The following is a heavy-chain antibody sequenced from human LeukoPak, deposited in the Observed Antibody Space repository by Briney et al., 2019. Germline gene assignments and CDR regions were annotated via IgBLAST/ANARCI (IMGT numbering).Heavy chain of an antibody. V-gene: IGHV1-18*01. D-gene: IGHD3-22*01. CDR3: ARDRVTPIVAGIDY. CDR1: GYTFTGYG. Sequence: GASVKVSCKASGYTFTGYGISWVRQAPGQGLEWMGWISAYNGNTKYAQKFQGRVTMTRDTSTSTAYMELRSLRSDDTAIYYCARDRVTPIVAGIDYWGQGSLVTVSS. CDR2: ISAYNGNT. J-gene: IGHJ4*02.